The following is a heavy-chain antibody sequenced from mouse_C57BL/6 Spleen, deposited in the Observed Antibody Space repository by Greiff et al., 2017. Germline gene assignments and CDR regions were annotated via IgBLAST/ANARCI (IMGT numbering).Heavy chain of an antibody. J-gene: IGHJ4*01. Sequence: EVKLMESGGGLVKPGGSLKLSCAASGFTFSSYAMSWVRQTPEKRLEWVATISDGGSYTYYPDNVKGRFTISRDNAKNNLYLQMSHLKSEDTAMYYCARNNCGSSYDYAMDYWGQGTSVTVAS. CDR2: ISDGGSYT. CDR3: ARNNCGSSYDYAMDY. V-gene: IGHV5-4*03. D-gene: IGHD1-1*01. CDR1: GFTFSSYA.